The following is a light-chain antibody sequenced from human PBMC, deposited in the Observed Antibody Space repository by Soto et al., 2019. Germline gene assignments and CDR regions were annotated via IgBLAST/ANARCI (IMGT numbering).Light chain of an antibody. CDR3: QQRSSWPFT. V-gene: IGKV3-11*01. CDR2: VTS. CDR1: QSIGNY. J-gene: IGKJ3*01. Sequence: EVVLTQSPATLSLSPGEGATLSCRASQSIGNYLAWYQQKPSQDPRLLIYVTSNRATGIPARFSGSVSGTDFTLTISSLEPEDFAVYYCQQRSSWPFTFGPGTKVDIK.